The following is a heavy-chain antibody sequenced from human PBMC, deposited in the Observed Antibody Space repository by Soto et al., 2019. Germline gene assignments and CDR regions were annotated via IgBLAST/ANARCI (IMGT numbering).Heavy chain of an antibody. CDR2: IYYSGST. CDR3: ASRYYCCADRRDRYDP. CDR1: GGSITSGDFY. V-gene: IGHV4-30-4*01. J-gene: IGHJ5*01. D-gene: IGHD2-15*01. Sequence: SETLSLTCTVSGGSITSGDFYWSWIRQPPGEGLEWIAYIYYSGSTYYNPSLKSRVTMSVDTSKNQFSLKLSSVTAADTAVYYCASRYYCCADRRDRYDPCAQGT.